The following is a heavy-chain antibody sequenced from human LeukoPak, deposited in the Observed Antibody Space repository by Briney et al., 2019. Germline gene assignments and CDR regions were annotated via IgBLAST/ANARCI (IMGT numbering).Heavy chain of an antibody. CDR2: INWNGGSK. D-gene: IGHD1-14*01. CDR1: GLTFDDYG. V-gene: IGHV3-20*04. Sequence: GGSLRLSCAASGLTFDDYGMSWVRQAPGKGLEWVSGINWNGGSKGYADSVKGRFTISRDNSKNTLYLQMNSLRAEDTAVYYCARPLYRPHDAFDIWGQGTMVTVSS. CDR3: ARPLYRPHDAFDI. J-gene: IGHJ3*02.